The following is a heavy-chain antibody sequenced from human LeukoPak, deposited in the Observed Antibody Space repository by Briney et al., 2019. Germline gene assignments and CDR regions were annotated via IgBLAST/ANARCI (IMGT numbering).Heavy chain of an antibody. CDR2: INHSGST. D-gene: IGHD1-26*01. CDR3: ARRGSGATIAAFDI. Sequence: SETLSLTXAVYGGSFSGYYWSWIRQTPGKGLEWIGEINHSGSTNYNPSLKSRVTISVDTSKNQFSLKLSSVTAADTAVYYCARRGSGATIAAFDIWGQGTMVTVSS. CDR1: GGSFSGYY. V-gene: IGHV4-34*01. J-gene: IGHJ3*02.